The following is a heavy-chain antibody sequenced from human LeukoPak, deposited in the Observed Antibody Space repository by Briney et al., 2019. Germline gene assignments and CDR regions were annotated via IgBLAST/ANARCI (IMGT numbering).Heavy chain of an antibody. D-gene: IGHD1-26*01. CDR3: ASTSIVGATSDAFDI. J-gene: IGHJ3*02. Sequence: GESLKIPCKGSGYSFTSYWIGWVRQMPGKGLEWMGIIYPGDSDTRYSPSFQGQVTISADKSISTAYLQWSSLKASDTAMYYCASTSIVGATSDAFDIWGQGTMVTVSS. CDR2: IYPGDSDT. CDR1: GYSFTSYW. V-gene: IGHV5-51*01.